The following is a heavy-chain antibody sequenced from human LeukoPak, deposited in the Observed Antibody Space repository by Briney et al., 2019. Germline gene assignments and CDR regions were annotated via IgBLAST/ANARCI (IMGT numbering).Heavy chain of an antibody. CDR2: ISSSGNTI. CDR1: GFTFSDYY. J-gene: IGHJ4*02. Sequence: GGSLRLSYAASGFTFSDYYMSWIRQAPGKGLEWVSYISSSGNTIYYADSVKGRFTISRDNAKNSLYLQMNSLRAEDTAVYYCARDIVGATSDYFDYWGQGTLVTVSS. D-gene: IGHD1-26*01. V-gene: IGHV3-11*01. CDR3: ARDIVGATSDYFDY.